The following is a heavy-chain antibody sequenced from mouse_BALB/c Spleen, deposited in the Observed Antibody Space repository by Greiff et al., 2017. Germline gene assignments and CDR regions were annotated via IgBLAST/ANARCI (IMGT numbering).Heavy chain of an antibody. CDR3: ARKGAVVATDYCDY. Sequence: VKLMESGPELVKPGASVKISCKASGYAFSSSWMNWVKQRPGQGLEWIGRIYPGDGDTNYNGKFKGKATLTADKSSSTAYMQLSSLTSVDSAVYFCARKGAVVATDYCDYWGQGTTLTVSS. D-gene: IGHD1-1*01. CDR2: IYPGDGDT. CDR1: GYAFSSSW. J-gene: IGHJ2*01. V-gene: IGHV1-82*01.